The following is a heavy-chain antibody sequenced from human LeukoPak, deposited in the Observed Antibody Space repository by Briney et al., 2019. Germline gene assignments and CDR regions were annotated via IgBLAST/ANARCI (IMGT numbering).Heavy chain of an antibody. D-gene: IGHD3-10*01. CDR2: INAGNGNT. Sequence: GASVKVSCKASGYTFTSYAMHRVRQAPGQRLEWMGWINAGNGNTKYSQKFQGRVTITRDTSASTAYMELSSLRSEDTAVYYCARDFMVRGVKPNWFDPWGQGTLVTVSS. V-gene: IGHV1-3*01. CDR1: GYTFTSYA. J-gene: IGHJ5*02. CDR3: ARDFMVRGVKPNWFDP.